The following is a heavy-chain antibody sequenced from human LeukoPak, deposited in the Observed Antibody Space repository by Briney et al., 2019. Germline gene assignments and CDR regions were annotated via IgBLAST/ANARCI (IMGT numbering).Heavy chain of an antibody. J-gene: IGHJ4*02. V-gene: IGHV3-66*04. CDR2: VYSGGTT. CDR1: GFTVSSNY. Sequence: GGSLRLSCAASGFTVSSNYLSWVRQAPGKGLEWVSVVYSGGTTNYADSVKGRFTISRDNSKNTVYLQMSSLRADDTAVYYCARHLYNSGWYYYCDYWGQGTLVTVSS. D-gene: IGHD6-19*01. CDR3: ARHLYNSGWYYYCDY.